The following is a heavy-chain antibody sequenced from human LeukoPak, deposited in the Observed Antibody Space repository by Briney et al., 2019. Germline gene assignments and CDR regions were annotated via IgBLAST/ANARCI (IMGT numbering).Heavy chain of an antibody. CDR3: ANPLIMDY. Sequence: GGSLRLSCAASGFTFSSYEMNWVRQAPGKGLEWVSYISSSGSTIYYADSVKGRFTISRDNSKNTLYLQMNSLRAEDTAVYYCANPLIMDYWGQGTLVTVSS. CDR1: GFTFSSYE. V-gene: IGHV3-48*03. J-gene: IGHJ4*02. CDR2: ISSSGSTI. D-gene: IGHD2-8*01.